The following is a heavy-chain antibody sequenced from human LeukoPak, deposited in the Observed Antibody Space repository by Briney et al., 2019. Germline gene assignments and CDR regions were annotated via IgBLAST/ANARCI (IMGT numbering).Heavy chain of an antibody. CDR3: ARMTRYGSSISRYCFVC. D-gene: IGHD2-2*01. CDR1: GCSLSTSGMC. CDR2: IDWDDDK. J-gene: IGHJ4*02. V-gene: IGHV2-70*11. Sequence: SGPALVKPTHTLTLSCTFSGCSLSTSGMCVSWIRQPPGKALEWLARIDWDDDKYYSTSLKTRLTISKDTSKNQVVLTMTNMDPVDTAMFYYARMTRYGSSISRYCFVCWDQETLVTVSS.